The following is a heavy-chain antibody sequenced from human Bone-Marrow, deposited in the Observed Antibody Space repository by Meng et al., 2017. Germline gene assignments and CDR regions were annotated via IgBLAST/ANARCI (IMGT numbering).Heavy chain of an antibody. CDR2: IYHSGST. CDR1: GGSISSGGYS. J-gene: IGHJ5*02. V-gene: IGHV4-30-2*01. Sequence: QLQLQESGSGLVKPSQTLSLTCAVSGGSISSGGYSWSWIRQPPGKGLEWIGYIYHSGSTHYNPSLKSRVIMSVDTSKNQLSLKLSSMTAADTAVYYCARYVFDSSSLYSNWFDPWGQGTLVTVSS. D-gene: IGHD3-22*01. CDR3: ARYVFDSSSLYSNWFDP.